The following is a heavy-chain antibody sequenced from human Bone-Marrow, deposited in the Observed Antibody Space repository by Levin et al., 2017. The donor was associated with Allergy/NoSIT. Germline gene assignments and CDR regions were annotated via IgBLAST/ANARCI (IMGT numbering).Heavy chain of an antibody. V-gene: IGHV3-15*01. CDR1: GFTFSNAW. Sequence: MSGGSLRLSCAASGFTFSNAWMSWVRQAPGKGLEWVGRIKSKTDGGTTDYAAPVKGRFTISRDDSKNTLYLQMNSLKTEDTAVYYCTTEGYCSSTSCSSYYMDVWGKGTTVTVSS. CDR3: TTEGYCSSTSCSSYYMDV. CDR2: IKSKTDGGTT. J-gene: IGHJ6*03. D-gene: IGHD2-2*01.